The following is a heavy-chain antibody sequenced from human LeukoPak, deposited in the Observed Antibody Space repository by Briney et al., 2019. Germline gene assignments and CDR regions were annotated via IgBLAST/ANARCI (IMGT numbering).Heavy chain of an antibody. CDR2: IYHSGST. J-gene: IGHJ4*02. CDR1: GYSISSGYY. CDR3: AREEAARTADY. D-gene: IGHD6-6*01. Sequence: SETLSLTCTVSGYSISSGYYWGWIRQPPGKGLEWIGSIYHSGSTNYNPSLKSRVTILVDTSKNQFSLKLSSVTAADTAVYYCAREEAARTADYWGQGTLVTVSS. V-gene: IGHV4-38-2*02.